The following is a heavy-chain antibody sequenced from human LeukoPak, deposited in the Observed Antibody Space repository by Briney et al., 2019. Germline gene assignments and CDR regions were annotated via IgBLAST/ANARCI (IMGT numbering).Heavy chain of an antibody. CDR1: GYTFTSYY. CDR2: INPSGGST. J-gene: IGHJ4*02. Sequence: GASVKVSCKASGYTFTSYYMHWVRQAPGRGLEWMGIINPSGGSTSYAQKFQGRVTMTRDTSTSTVYMELSSLRSEDTAVYYCARVGGRRIFGVVTPYWGQGTLVTVSS. V-gene: IGHV1-46*01. D-gene: IGHD3-3*01. CDR3: ARVGGRRIFGVVTPY.